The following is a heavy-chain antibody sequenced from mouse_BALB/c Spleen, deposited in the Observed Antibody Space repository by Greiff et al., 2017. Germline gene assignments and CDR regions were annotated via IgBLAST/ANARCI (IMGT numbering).Heavy chain of an antibody. CDR2: ISSGGST. Sequence: EVKLVESGGGLVKPGGSLKLSCAASGFTFSSYAMSWVRQTPEKRLEWVASISSGGSTYYPDSVKGRFTISRDNARNILYLQMSSLRSEDTAMYYCARGDGYYEDFDVWGAGTTVTVSS. V-gene: IGHV5-6-5*01. CDR3: ARGDGYYEDFDV. D-gene: IGHD2-3*01. CDR1: GFTFSSYA. J-gene: IGHJ1*01.